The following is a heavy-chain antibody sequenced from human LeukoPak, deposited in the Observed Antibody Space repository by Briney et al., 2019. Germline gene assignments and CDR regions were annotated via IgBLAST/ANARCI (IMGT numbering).Heavy chain of an antibody. CDR2: ISSSSSAT. D-gene: IGHD2-21*02. CDR1: GFAFSSYA. V-gene: IGHV3-21*04. J-gene: IGHJ4*02. Sequence: GGSLRLSCTASGFAFSSYAMNWVRQPPGKGLEWVSAISSSSSATSYADSVKGRFTISRDNAKNSLFLQINSLRAEDTAVYYCAPSCGSDCPGAYWGQGTLVTVSS. CDR3: APSCGSDCPGAY.